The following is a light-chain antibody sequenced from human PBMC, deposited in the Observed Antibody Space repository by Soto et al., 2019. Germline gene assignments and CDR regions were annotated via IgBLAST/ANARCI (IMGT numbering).Light chain of an antibody. CDR1: QSISSH. CDR2: GAS. V-gene: IGKV3-15*01. Sequence: EIVMTQFPATLSVSPGERATLSCRASQSISSHLAWYQQKPGQAPRLLIYGASSRAAGIPARFRGSGSGTEFTLTISSLQSEDFAVYYCQHYKNWPPYTFGQGTNLEIK. J-gene: IGKJ2*01. CDR3: QHYKNWPPYT.